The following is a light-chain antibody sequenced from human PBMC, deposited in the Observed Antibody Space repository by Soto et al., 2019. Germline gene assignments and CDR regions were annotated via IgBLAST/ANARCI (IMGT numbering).Light chain of an antibody. Sequence: IVLTQSPGTLSLSPGERATLSCRASQSVSSSYLAWYQQKPGQAPRLLIYGASSRATAIPHRFSGSGSGTDFTLTISRLEPEDFAVYYCQQYGSSPYTFGEGTKLEIK. CDR2: GAS. CDR1: QSVSSSY. CDR3: QQYGSSPYT. J-gene: IGKJ2*01. V-gene: IGKV3-20*01.